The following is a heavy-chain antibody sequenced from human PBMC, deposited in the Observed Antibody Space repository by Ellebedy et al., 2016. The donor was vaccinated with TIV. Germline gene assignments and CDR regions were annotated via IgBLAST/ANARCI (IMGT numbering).Heavy chain of an antibody. CDR2: IYYSGST. Sequence: SETLSLTCTVSGGSISSYYWSWIRQPPGKGLEWIGYIYYSGSTNYNPSLKSRVTISVDTSKNQFSLKLSSVTAADTAVYYCASTGYSSYFDYWGQGTLVTVSS. D-gene: IGHD6-19*01. CDR3: ASTGYSSYFDY. CDR1: GGSISSYY. V-gene: IGHV4-59*12. J-gene: IGHJ4*02.